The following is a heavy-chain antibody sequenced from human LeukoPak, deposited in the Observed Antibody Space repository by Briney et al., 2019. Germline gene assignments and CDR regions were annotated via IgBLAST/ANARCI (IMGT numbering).Heavy chain of an antibody. CDR3: ARDAHGSGIDELYYFDY. D-gene: IGHD3-10*01. V-gene: IGHV3-74*01. J-gene: IGHJ4*02. CDR1: GFTFSSYW. CDR2: INTDGNST. Sequence: GGSLRLSCAASGFTFSSYWMHGVRQVPGKGLVWVSRINTDGNSTRYADSVKGRFTISRDNAKNSPYLQMNSLRDEDTAVYYCARDAHGSGIDELYYFDYWGQGNLVTVSS.